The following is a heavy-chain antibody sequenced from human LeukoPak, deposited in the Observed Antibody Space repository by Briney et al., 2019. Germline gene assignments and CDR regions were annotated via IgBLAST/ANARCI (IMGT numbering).Heavy chain of an antibody. J-gene: IGHJ3*02. D-gene: IGHD2-15*01. V-gene: IGHV4-59*01. CDR2: IYYSGTT. CDR1: GGSITNYY. CDR3: ARSPGGGFDI. Sequence: TSETLSLTCTVSGGSITNYYGGWIRQTPGEGLELIGYIYYSGTTSYNPSLKSRVSISVDTSKKQFSLRLTCVTAADTAVYYCARSPGGGFDIWGQGTMVTVSS.